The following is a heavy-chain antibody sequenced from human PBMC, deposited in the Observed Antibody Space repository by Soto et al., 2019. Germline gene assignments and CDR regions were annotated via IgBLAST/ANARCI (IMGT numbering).Heavy chain of an antibody. CDR3: ARGVAGPLHWFDP. J-gene: IGHJ5*02. CDR1: GYTFTSYA. Sequence: GASVKVSCKASGYTFTSYAMHWVRQAPGQRLEWMGWINAGNGNTKYSQKFQGRVTITGDTSASTAYMELSSLRSEDTAVYYCARGVAGPLHWFDPWGQGTLVTVSS. CDR2: INAGNGNT. D-gene: IGHD6-19*01. V-gene: IGHV1-3*01.